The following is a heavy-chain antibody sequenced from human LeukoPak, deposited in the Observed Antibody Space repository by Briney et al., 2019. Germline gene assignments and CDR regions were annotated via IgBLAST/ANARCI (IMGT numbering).Heavy chain of an antibody. V-gene: IGHV3-21*01. Sequence: GGSLRLSCAASGFSLSSYSMDWFRQTPGKGLEWVSSISSSSSYIYYADSVKGRFTISRDNAKNSLYLQMNSLRAEDTAVYYCARDGGSTAAAGTSDFDYWGQGTLVTVSS. D-gene: IGHD6-13*01. CDR1: GFSLSSYS. CDR2: ISSSSSYI. J-gene: IGHJ4*02. CDR3: ARDGGSTAAAGTSDFDY.